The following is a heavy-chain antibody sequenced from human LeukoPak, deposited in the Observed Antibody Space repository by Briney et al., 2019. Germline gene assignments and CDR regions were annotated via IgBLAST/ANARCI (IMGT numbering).Heavy chain of an antibody. J-gene: IGHJ4*02. CDR3: ARVKGSSRWYGPDY. Sequence: GGSLRLSCAASGFTFRSYSMNWVRQAPGKGLEWVSYISSSSSTIYYADSVKGRFTISRDNAKNSLYLQMNSLRAEDTAVYYCARVKGSSRWYGPDYWGQGTLVTVSS. CDR2: ISSSSSTI. CDR1: GFTFRSYS. V-gene: IGHV3-48*04. D-gene: IGHD6-13*01.